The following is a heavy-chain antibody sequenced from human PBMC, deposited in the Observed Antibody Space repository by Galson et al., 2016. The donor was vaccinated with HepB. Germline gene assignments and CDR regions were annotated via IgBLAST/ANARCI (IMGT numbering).Heavy chain of an antibody. D-gene: IGHD3-10*01. CDR1: GFSVSSNY. Sequence: SLRLSCAASGFSVSSNYMSWVRQAPGKGLQWVSVIFSGGSTYYADSVKGRFTISRDNSKNTLHLQMNSLRAEDTAVYYCASSVRGSGSPPGGYWGQGILVTVSS. J-gene: IGHJ4*02. CDR3: ASSVRGSGSPPGGY. CDR2: IFSGGST. V-gene: IGHV3-53*01.